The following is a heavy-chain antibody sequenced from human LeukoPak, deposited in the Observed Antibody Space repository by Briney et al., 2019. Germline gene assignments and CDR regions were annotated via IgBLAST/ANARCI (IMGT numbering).Heavy chain of an antibody. V-gene: IGHV4-59*01. CDR1: GGSISGYY. D-gene: IGHD2-15*01. J-gene: IGHJ2*01. Sequence: PSETLSLTCTVSGGSISGYYWGWIRQPPGKGLEWMGYFYNRGTTNYNPSLKSRITMSVDTSKNQFSLKLTSVTAADTAVYYCARAPPDCSGGSCYWYFDLWGRGTLVTVSS. CDR3: ARAPPDCSGGSCYWYFDL. CDR2: FYNRGTT.